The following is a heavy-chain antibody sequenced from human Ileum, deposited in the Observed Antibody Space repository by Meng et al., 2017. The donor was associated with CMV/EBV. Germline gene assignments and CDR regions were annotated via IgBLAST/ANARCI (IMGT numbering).Heavy chain of an antibody. V-gene: IGHV3-74*01. Sequence: GESLKISCAASGFTFTTYWMHWVRQGPGKGPVWVSRINSDGKIISYADSVRGRFTISRDNAKNTLYLQMNDLRAEDTAVYYCAKGTSNYFDSWGQGTLVTVSS. CDR2: INSDGKII. CDR1: GFTFTTYW. CDR3: AKGTSNYFDS. J-gene: IGHJ4*02. D-gene: IGHD3-10*01.